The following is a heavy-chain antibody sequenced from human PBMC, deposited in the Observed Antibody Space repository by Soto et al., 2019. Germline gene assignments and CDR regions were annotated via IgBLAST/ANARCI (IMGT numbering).Heavy chain of an antibody. CDR1: GGTFSSYA. V-gene: IGHV1-69*01. CDR2: IIPIFGTA. CDR3: ARDVAGIVATISVGNCFDP. D-gene: IGHD5-12*01. J-gene: IGHJ5*02. Sequence: QVQLVQSGAEVKKPGSSVKVSCKASGGTFSSYAISWVRQAPGQGLEWMGGIIPIFGTANYAQKFQGRVTITADESTSTANMELSSLRSEDTAVYYCARDVAGIVATISVGNCFDPWGQGTLVTVSS.